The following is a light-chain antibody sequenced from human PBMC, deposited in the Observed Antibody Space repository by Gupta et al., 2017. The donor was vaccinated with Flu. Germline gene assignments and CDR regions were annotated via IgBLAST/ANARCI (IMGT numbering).Light chain of an antibody. Sequence: DIQMTHAPVSLSASVGDRVTITCRASQSIRSYVSWYQQKSVTAPKLLIYAASLLQSGVTSRFSGRGYGTHVTLTISMRQREEFATYYSQQTNSSPPYTFDQCTQLQIK. CDR2: AAS. CDR1: QSIRSY. CDR3: QQTNSSPPYT. J-gene: IGKJ2*01. V-gene: IGKV1-39*01.